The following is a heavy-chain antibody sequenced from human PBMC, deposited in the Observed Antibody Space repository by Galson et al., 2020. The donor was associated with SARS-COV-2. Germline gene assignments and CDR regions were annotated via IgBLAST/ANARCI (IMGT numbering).Heavy chain of an antibody. J-gene: IGHJ4*02. V-gene: IGHV3-48*04. Sequence: GGSLRLSCAASGLTFSSYTLTWVRQAPGNGLEWISYISSSSYTISYADSVKGQFTISRDNAKNSLFLQMNSLRAGDTAVYYCASRYCSGGACYLDYWGQGALVTVSS. CDR3: ASRYCSGGACYLDY. CDR1: GLTFSSYT. CDR2: ISSSSYTI. D-gene: IGHD2-15*01.